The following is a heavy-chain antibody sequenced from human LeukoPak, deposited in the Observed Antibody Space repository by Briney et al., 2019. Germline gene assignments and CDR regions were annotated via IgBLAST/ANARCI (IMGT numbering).Heavy chain of an antibody. V-gene: IGHV1-2*02. J-gene: IGHJ4*02. D-gene: IGHD3-10*01. CDR1: GYTFTGYY. Sequence: ASVKVSCKASGYTFTGYYMHWVRQAPGQGLEWMGLINPNSGGTNYAQKFQGRVTMTRDTSISTAYMELTSLRSDDTAVYYCARDLFYSVSGTYYNVGRVFNYWGQGTLVTVSS. CDR3: ARDLFYSVSGTYYNVGRVFNY. CDR2: INPNSGGT.